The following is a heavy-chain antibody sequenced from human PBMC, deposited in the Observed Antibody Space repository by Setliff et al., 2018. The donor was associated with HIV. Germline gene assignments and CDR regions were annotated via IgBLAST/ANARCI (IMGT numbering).Heavy chain of an antibody. CDR2: INPYSGGT. V-gene: IGHV1-2*04. J-gene: IGHJ3*02. Sequence: ASVKVSCKASGYTFTAYYIPWVRQAPGQGLEWMGWINPYSGGTNYAQNLQGWVTMTRDTSITTAYMELSRLTSDDTALYFCVREVRAAYKGPLWFGQSDPRPDTFDIWGQGTMVTVSS. D-gene: IGHD3-10*01. CDR3: VREVRAAYKGPLWFGQSDPRPDTFDI. CDR1: GYTFTAYY.